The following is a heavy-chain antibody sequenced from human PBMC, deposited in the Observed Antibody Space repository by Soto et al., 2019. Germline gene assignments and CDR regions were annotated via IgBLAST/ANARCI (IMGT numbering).Heavy chain of an antibody. Sequence: PGESLKISCKGSGYSFTSYWISWVRQMPGKGLEWMGRIDPSDSYTNYSPSFQGHVTISADKSISTAYLQWSSLKASDTAMYYCARLSTTETGWQFYYYYYGMDVWGQGTTVTVSS. CDR2: IDPSDSYT. CDR1: GYSFTSYW. CDR3: ARLSTTETGWQFYYYYYGMDV. V-gene: IGHV5-10-1*01. D-gene: IGHD4-4*01. J-gene: IGHJ6*02.